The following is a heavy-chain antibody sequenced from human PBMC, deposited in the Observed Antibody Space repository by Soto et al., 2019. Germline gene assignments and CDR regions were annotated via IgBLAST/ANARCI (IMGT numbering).Heavy chain of an antibody. CDR2: ISGSGGST. CDR1: GFTFSSYA. J-gene: IGHJ6*02. CDR3: AKGPLITIFGVALPMDV. V-gene: IGHV3-23*01. Sequence: PGGSLRLSCAASGFTFSSYAMSWVRQAPGKGLEWVSAISGSGGSTYYADSVKGRFTISRDNSKNTLYLQMNSLRAEDTAVYYCAKGPLITIFGVALPMDVWGQGTTVTVS. D-gene: IGHD3-3*01.